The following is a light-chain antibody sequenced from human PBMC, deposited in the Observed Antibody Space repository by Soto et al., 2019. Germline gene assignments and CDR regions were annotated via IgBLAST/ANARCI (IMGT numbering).Light chain of an antibody. CDR3: SSFTTTYTHV. V-gene: IGLV2-14*01. J-gene: IGLJ1*01. CDR1: NSDVGAYNF. CDR2: EVT. Sequence: QSVLTQPASVSGSPGQSITISCSGTNSDVGAYNFVSCYQQHPGKAPKLLIHEVTLRPSGVSHRFSGSKSGNTASLPISGLQVEDEADYYCSSFTTTYTHVFGQGTKVTVL.